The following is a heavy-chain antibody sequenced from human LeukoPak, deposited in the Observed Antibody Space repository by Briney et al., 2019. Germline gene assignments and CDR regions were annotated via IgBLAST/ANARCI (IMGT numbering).Heavy chain of an antibody. CDR2: IYHSGST. Sequence: SETLSLTCAVSGYSISSGYYWGWIRQPPGKGLEWIGSIYHSGSTYYNPSLKSRVTISVDTSKNQFSQKLSSVTAADTAVYYCARLGVVVPAAVEIAAAENYFDYWGQGTLVTVSS. CDR3: ARLGVVVPAAVEIAAAENYFDY. CDR1: GYSISSGYY. J-gene: IGHJ4*02. V-gene: IGHV4-38-2*01. D-gene: IGHD2-2*01.